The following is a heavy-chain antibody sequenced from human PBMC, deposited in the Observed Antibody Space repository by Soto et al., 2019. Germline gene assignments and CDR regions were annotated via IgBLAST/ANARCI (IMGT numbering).Heavy chain of an antibody. V-gene: IGHV1-46*03. Sequence: QVQLVQSGAEVKKPGASVKVSCKAYGYTFTSYYIHWVRQAPGQGLEWMGRINPSGGSTNYAQKFQGRVTMTRDTSTSTLYMDLRSLRTEDTAVYYCTMRVEMDYWGQGTRVTVSS. CDR3: TMRVEMDY. J-gene: IGHJ4*02. CDR2: INPSGGST. D-gene: IGHD1-1*01. CDR1: GYTFTSYY.